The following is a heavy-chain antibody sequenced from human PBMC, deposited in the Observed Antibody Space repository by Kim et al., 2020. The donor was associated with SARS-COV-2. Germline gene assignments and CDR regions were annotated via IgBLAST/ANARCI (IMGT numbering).Heavy chain of an antibody. V-gene: IGHV3-30*04. CDR2: ISYDGSNK. CDR1: GFTFSNFA. J-gene: IGHJ4*02. Sequence: GGSLRLSCAASGFTFSNFAMHWVHQAPGKGLEWVAVISYDGSNKYYADSVKGRFTISRDNSKNTLYLEMNSLITEDTAVYYCARAEQYVSRGMEDWGQGDLVTVSS. D-gene: IGHD3-16*01. CDR3: ARAEQYVSRGMED.